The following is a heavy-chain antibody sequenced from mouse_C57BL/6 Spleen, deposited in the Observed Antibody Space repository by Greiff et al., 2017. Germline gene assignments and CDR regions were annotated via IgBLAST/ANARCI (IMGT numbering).Heavy chain of an antibody. CDR3: ANDGDYYFDY. J-gene: IGHJ2*01. CDR1: GYTFTDYN. Sequence: EVKLQQSGPELVKPGASVKMSCKASGYTFTDYNLHWVKQSHGKSLEWIGYINPNNGGTSYNQKFKGKATLTVNKSSSTAYMELRSLTSEDSAVYYCANDGDYYFDYWGQGTTLTVSS. CDR2: INPNNGGT. V-gene: IGHV1-22*01. D-gene: IGHD2-3*01.